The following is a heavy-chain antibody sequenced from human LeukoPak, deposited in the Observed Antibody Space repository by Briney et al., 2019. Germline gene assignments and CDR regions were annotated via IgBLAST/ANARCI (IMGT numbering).Heavy chain of an antibody. J-gene: IGHJ4*02. V-gene: IGHV1-8*03. CDR3: ARDLFNYDYVWGSYRHLPKFDY. CDR1: GYTFTSYD. Sequence: ASVKVSCKASGYTFTSYDINWVRQATGQGLEWMGWMNPNSGNTGYAQKFQGRVTITRNTSISTAYMELRSLRSDDTAVYYCARDLFNYDYVWGSYRHLPKFDYWGQGTLVTVSS. D-gene: IGHD3-16*02. CDR2: MNPNSGNT.